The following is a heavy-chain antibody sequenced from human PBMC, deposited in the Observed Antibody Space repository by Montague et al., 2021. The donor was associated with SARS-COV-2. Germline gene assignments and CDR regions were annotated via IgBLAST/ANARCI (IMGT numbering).Heavy chain of an antibody. V-gene: IGHV4-59*13. CDR3: ARTEYNWNDWFDP. CDR1: GGSISSYY. CDR2: IIHSGIT. D-gene: IGHD1-20*01. Sequence: SETLSLTCSVSGGSISSYYWSWIRQSPGKGLEWIGYIIHSGITDYNPSLKSRVTISVDMSKNQFSLQLNSVTAADSAVYYCARTEYNWNDWFDPWGQGTLVTVSS. J-gene: IGHJ5*02.